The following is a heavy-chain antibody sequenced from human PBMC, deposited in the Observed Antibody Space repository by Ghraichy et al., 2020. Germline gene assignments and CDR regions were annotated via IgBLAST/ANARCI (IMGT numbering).Heavy chain of an antibody. CDR2: INAGNSLT. D-gene: IGHD2/OR15-2a*01. CDR3: ARTFGAFLRYYFGMDV. CDR1: GDTFTDYA. V-gene: IGHV1-3*01. J-gene: IGHJ6*02. Sequence: ASVKVSCKASGDTFTDYAIHWVRQVPGQGLEWMGWINAGNSLTRYSQKFQGRVTITRDTSANTAYMELSSLRSEDTAVYYCARTFGAFLRYYFGMDVWGQGTPVTVSS.